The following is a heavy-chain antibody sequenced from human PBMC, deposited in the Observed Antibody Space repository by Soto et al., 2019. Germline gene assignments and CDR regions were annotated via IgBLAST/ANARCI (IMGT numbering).Heavy chain of an antibody. CDR1: GGSISSGDYY. Sequence: SETLSLTCTVSGGSISSGDYYWSWIRQPPGKGLEWIGYIYYSGGTYYNPSLKSRVTISVGTSKNQFSLKLGSVTAADTAVYYCARGATYYFDYWGQGTLVTVSS. CDR2: IYYSGGT. D-gene: IGHD1-26*01. J-gene: IGHJ4*02. CDR3: ARGATYYFDY. V-gene: IGHV4-30-4*01.